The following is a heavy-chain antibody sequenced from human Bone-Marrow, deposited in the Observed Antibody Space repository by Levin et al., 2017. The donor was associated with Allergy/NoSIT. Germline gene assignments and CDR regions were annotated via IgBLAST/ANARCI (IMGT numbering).Heavy chain of an antibody. CDR1: GFTFSNYA. CDR2: ISHSGLTT. D-gene: IGHD2-2*01. J-gene: IGHJ4*02. V-gene: IGHV3-23*01. Sequence: SGGSLRLSCAASGFTFSNYAMSWVRQAPGKGLEWVSAISHSGLTTYYADSVKGRFTISRDNSKNTLYLQMNSLRAEDTALYYCAKDGDIVVVTRYDSWGQGTLVAVSS. CDR3: AKDGDIVVVTRYDS.